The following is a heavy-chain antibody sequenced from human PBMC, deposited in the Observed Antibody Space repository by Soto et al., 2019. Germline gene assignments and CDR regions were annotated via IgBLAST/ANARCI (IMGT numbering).Heavy chain of an antibody. Sequence: QVQLQESGPGLVKPSETLSLSCTVSGGSINSYYWSWIRQSPGKRMEWIGYVHHSWGSSYNPSLQTRVALSLDTSKSQFSLRVTSVTATDTAVYYCARQGFGPLHGLVDVWGQGTTVTVSS. D-gene: IGHD3-10*01. CDR2: VHHSWGS. V-gene: IGHV4-59*08. J-gene: IGHJ6*02. CDR3: ARQGFGPLHGLVDV. CDR1: GGSINSYY.